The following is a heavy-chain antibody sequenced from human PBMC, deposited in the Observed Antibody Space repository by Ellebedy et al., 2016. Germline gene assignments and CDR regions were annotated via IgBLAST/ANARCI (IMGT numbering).Heavy chain of an antibody. J-gene: IGHJ4*02. CDR1: GYSFTTYW. CDR2: IYPGDSKT. Sequence: GESLKISXKGSGYSFTTYWIGWVRQMPGKGLEWMGIIYPGDSKTRYSPSFQGQVTISADRSINTAYLQWSSLKASDTATYYCARQSKEGYGEGYNGDTFYRHNDYWGQGTLVTVSS. CDR3: ARQSKEGYGEGYNGDTFYRHNDY. V-gene: IGHV5-51*01. D-gene: IGHD5-24*01.